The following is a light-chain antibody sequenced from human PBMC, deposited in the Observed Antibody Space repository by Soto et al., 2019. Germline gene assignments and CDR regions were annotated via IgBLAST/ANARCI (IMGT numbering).Light chain of an antibody. Sequence: EIVLTQSPGTLSLSPGERATLSCRASQSVSSSYLAWYQQKPGQAPRLLIYGASSRATGIPDRFSGSGSETDFTLTISRLEPEDFAVYYCQQYGSSSWTLGQGTKVEIK. CDR1: QSVSSSY. CDR2: GAS. CDR3: QQYGSSSWT. J-gene: IGKJ1*01. V-gene: IGKV3-20*01.